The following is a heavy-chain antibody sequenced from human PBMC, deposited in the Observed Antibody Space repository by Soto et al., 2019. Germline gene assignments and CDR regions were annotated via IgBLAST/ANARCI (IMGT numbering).Heavy chain of an antibody. CDR1: GLTVNSNY. J-gene: IGHJ4*02. V-gene: IGHV3-66*01. Sequence: EVQLVESGGGLVQPGESLRLSCAASGLTVNSNYMSWVRQAPGKGLEWVSILHSGGTTFYADSVKGRFTISRDSSKNTLYLQMNSLRDEDTAVYYCARASTVTTIFDYWGQGTQVTVSS. CDR2: LHSGGTT. CDR3: ARASTVTTIFDY. D-gene: IGHD4-17*01.